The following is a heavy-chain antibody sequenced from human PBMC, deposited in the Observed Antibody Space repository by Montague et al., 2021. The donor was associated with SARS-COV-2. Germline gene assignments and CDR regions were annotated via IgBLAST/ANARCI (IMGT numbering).Heavy chain of an antibody. Sequence: SETLSLTCGVYSGSFNDFYWTWIRQSPGKGLEWIGGINHTGSATYNPSLKGRVTLSRDTSKNQFSLKLQSATPADTAVYYCARDQLTISGVLIFILAEGDLDGWGQGTSVTVSS. D-gene: IGHD3-3*01. CDR2: INHTGSA. V-gene: IGHV4-34*01. CDR3: ARDQLTISGVLIFILAEGDLDG. CDR1: SGSFNDFY. J-gene: IGHJ6*02.